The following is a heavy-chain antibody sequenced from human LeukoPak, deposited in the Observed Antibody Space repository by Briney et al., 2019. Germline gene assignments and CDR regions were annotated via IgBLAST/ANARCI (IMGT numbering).Heavy chain of an antibody. J-gene: IGHJ4*02. V-gene: IGHV4-59*08. D-gene: IGHD4-23*01. Sequence: PSETLSLTCTVSGGSISSYYWSWIRQPPGKGLEWIGYIYYSGSTNYNPSLKSRVTISVDTSKNQFSLKLSSVTAADTAVYYCARLGWTTVVNSLDYWGQGTLVTVSS. CDR3: ARLGWTTVVNSLDY. CDR1: GGSISSYY. CDR2: IYYSGST.